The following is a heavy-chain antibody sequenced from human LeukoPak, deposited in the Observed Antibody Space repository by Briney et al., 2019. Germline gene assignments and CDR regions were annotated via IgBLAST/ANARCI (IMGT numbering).Heavy chain of an antibody. D-gene: IGHD1-26*01. V-gene: IGHV3-23*01. CDR2: IIGSGRDT. CDR1: GFTFSSYA. CDR3: VRGGLYHYSGTSGDY. Sequence: GGSLRLSCAASGFTFSSYAMNWVRQAPGKRLEWVSSIIGSGRDTYYADSVKGRITISRDNAESSLYLQLSSLGAEDTAVYYCVRGGLYHYSGTSGDYWGQGTLVTVSS. J-gene: IGHJ4*02.